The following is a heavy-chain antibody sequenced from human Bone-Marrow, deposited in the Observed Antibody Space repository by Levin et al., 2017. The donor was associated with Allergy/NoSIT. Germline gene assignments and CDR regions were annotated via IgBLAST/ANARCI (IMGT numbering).Heavy chain of an antibody. CDR2: IFYSGTT. V-gene: IGHV4-59*01. J-gene: IGHJ4*02. Sequence: GSLRLSCTVSGGSISSYYWNWIRQPPGKGLEWIGYIFYSGTTKYNPSLKRRVTISIDTSKNQFSLNLTSLTAADTAVYYCARATWIQLWNFGYWGQGALVTVSS. CDR1: GGSISSYY. CDR3: ARATWIQLWNFGY. D-gene: IGHD5-18*01.